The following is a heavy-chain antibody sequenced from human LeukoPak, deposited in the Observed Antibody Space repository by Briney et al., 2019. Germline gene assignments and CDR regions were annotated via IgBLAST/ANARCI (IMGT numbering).Heavy chain of an antibody. CDR2: IIPIFGTA. D-gene: IGHD4-17*01. CDR1: GGTFSSYA. V-gene: IGHV1-69*05. CDR3: AINDYGDYGPFDY. J-gene: IGHJ4*02. Sequence: SVKVSCRASGGTFSSYAISWVRQAPGQGLEWMGGIIPIFGTANYAQKFQGRVTITTDESTSTAYMELSSLRSEDTAVYYCAINDYGDYGPFDYWGQGTLVIVSS.